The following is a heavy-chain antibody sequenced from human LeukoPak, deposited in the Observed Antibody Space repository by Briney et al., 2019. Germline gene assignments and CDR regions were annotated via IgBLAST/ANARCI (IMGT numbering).Heavy chain of an antibody. V-gene: IGHV3-23*01. CDR1: GFTFSSYA. CDR2: ISGSGGST. D-gene: IGHD2-2*01. Sequence: PGGSLRLSCAASGFTFSSYAMSWVRQAPGKGLEWVSAISGSGGSTYYADSVEGRFTISRDNSKNTLYLQMNSLRAEDTAVYYCGGSAAHYYYMDVWGKGTTVTVSS. CDR3: GGSAAHYYYMDV. J-gene: IGHJ6*03.